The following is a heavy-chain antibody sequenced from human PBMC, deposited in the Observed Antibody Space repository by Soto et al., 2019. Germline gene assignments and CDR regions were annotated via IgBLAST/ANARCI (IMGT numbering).Heavy chain of an antibody. V-gene: IGHV3-30-3*01. D-gene: IGHD3-22*01. Sequence: QVQLVESGGGVVQPGRSLRLSCAASGFTFSSYAMHWVRQAPGTGLEWVAVISYDGSNKYYADSVKGRFTISRDNSKNSLYLQMNSLRAEDTVVYYCARDVYYYYSSGYSCFDYWGQGTLVTVSS. J-gene: IGHJ4*02. CDR3: ARDVYYYYSSGYSCFDY. CDR2: ISYDGSNK. CDR1: GFTFSSYA.